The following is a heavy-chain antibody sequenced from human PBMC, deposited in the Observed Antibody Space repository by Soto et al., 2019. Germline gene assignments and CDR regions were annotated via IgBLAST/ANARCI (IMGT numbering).Heavy chain of an antibody. V-gene: IGHV4-59*08. CDR1: GGSISSYY. CDR3: ARRWGSAADY. J-gene: IGHJ4*02. Sequence: SETLSLTCTASGGSISSYYWSWIRQPPGKGLEWIGYIYYSGSTNYNPSLKSRVTISVDTSKNQFSLKLSSVTAADTAVYYCARRWGSAADYWGQGTLVTVSS. CDR2: IYYSGST. D-gene: IGHD2-15*01.